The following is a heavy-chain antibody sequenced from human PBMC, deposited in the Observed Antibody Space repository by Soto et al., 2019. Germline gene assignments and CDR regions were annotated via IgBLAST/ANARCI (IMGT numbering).Heavy chain of an antibody. CDR1: VGTLSSHY. J-gene: IGHJ5*02. Sequence: SQTLPLTCTVSVGTLSSHYWSRILQPPGKGPEWIGYIYYSGSTNYNPSLKSRVTISVDTSKNQFSPKLSSMTAADTAVYYCGRAVSGYDYSWFDPWGQGTLVSGSS. CDR3: GRAVSGYDYSWFDP. V-gene: IGHV4-59*11. CDR2: IYYSGST. D-gene: IGHD5-12*01.